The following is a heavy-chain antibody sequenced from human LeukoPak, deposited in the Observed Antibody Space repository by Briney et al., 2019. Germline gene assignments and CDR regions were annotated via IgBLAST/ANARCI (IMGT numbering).Heavy chain of an antibody. CDR2: IWYNGSNK. CDR3: ARVGATGEVDY. D-gene: IGHD1-26*01. Sequence: GGSLRLSCAASGFTFSSYGMHWVRQAPGKGLEWVAVIWYNGSNKYYADSVKGRFTISRDNSKNTLYLQMNSLRAEDTAVYYCARVGATGEVDYWGQGTLVTVSS. V-gene: IGHV3-33*08. J-gene: IGHJ4*02. CDR1: GFTFSSYG.